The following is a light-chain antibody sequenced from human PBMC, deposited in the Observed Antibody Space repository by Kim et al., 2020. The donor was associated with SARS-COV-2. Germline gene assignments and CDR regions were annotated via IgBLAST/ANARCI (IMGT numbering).Light chain of an antibody. J-gene: IGLJ1*01. CDR3: QVWDGDTYHYV. V-gene: IGLV3-21*04. CDR1: NIGRKS. CDR2: YDD. Sequence: ELTQPPSVSVAPGNTARITCGGNNIGRKSVHWYQQKPGQAPVLVIYYDDNRPSGIPERFSGSNSGNTATLTISRVEAGDEADYYCQVWDGDTYHYVFGGGTKVTVL.